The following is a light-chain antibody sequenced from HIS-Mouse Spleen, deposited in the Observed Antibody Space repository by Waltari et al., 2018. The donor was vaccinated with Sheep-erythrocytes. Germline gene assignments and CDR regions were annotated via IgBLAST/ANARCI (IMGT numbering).Light chain of an antibody. V-gene: IGLV2-23*01. J-gene: IGLJ3*02. CDR3: CSYAGSSTPWV. Sequence: QSALTQPASVSGSPGQSITISCTGTSCDVGSYNLVSWYQQHPGKAPKLMIYEGSKRPSGVSNRFSGSTSGNTASLTISGLQAEDEADYYCCSYAGSSTPWVFGGGTKLTVL. CDR1: SCDVGSYNL. CDR2: EGS.